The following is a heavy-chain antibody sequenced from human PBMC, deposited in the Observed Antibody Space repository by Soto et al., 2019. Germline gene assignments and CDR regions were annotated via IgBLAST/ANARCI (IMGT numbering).Heavy chain of an antibody. CDR1: GGSISSSSYY. J-gene: IGHJ4*02. V-gene: IGHV4-39*01. CDR3: GRHDEWLRGEFDY. CDR2: IYYSGST. Sequence: SETLSLTCTVSGGSISSSSYYWGWIRQPPGKGLEWIGSIYYSGSTYYNPSLKSRVTISVDTSKNQFSLKLSSVTAADTAVYYCGRHDEWLRGEFDYWGQGTLVTVSS. D-gene: IGHD5-12*01.